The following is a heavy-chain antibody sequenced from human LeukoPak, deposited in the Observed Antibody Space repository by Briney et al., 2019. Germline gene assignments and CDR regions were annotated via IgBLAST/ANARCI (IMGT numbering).Heavy chain of an antibody. CDR2: IYYSGST. CDR1: GGSISSYY. J-gene: IGHJ4*02. D-gene: IGHD1-14*01. V-gene: IGHV4-59*12. Sequence: SETLSLTCTVSGGSISSYYWSWIRQPPGKGLEWIGYIYYSGSTSYNPSLKSRVTISVDTSKKQSSLRLTSVTAADTAVYYCARAQINTGNFDYWGQGTLVTVSS. CDR3: ARAQINTGNFDY.